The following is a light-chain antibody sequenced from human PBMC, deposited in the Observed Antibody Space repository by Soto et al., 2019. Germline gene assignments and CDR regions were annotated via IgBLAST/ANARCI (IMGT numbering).Light chain of an antibody. CDR2: LGS. J-gene: IGKJ1*01. CDR1: QSLVHSNGYNY. V-gene: IGKV2-28*01. CDR3: MQTLQSWT. Sequence: DIVMTQSPRSLPVTRGEPASISFRSSQSLVHSNGYNYLDWYLQKPGQSPQLLIYLGSNRASGVPDRFSGSGSGTDFTLKISRVEAEDVGVYYCMQTLQSWTFGQGTKVDIK.